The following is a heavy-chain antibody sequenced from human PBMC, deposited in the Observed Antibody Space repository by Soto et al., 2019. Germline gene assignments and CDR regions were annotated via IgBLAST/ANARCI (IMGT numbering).Heavy chain of an antibody. Sequence: PGESLKISCKGSGYSFTSYWIAWVRQMPGKGLEWMGIIFPHDSDIRYSPSFEGQVTISADKSISTVYLQWSSLKASDTAMYYCGSGSSPIPNTNGMDVWGQGTTVTVSS. D-gene: IGHD3-10*01. CDR3: GSGSSPIPNTNGMDV. CDR1: GYSFTSYW. V-gene: IGHV5-51*01. CDR2: IFPHDSDI. J-gene: IGHJ6*02.